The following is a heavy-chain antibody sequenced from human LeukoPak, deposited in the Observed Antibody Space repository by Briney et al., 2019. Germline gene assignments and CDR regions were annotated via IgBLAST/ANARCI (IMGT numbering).Heavy chain of an antibody. CDR2: ISSSSSHI. CDR3: ARAPYDSSGYYLFYFDY. V-gene: IGHV3-21*01. CDR1: GFTFSSYA. J-gene: IGHJ4*02. D-gene: IGHD3-22*01. Sequence: GGSLRLSCAASGFTFSSYAMSWVRQAPGKGLEWVSSISSSSSHIHYADSVKGRFTISRDNAKNSVYLQMNSLRAEDTAVYYCARAPYDSSGYYLFYFDYWGQGTLVTVSS.